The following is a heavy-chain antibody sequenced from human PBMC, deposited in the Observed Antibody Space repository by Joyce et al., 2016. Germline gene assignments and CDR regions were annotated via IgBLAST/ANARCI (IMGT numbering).Heavy chain of an antibody. CDR3: ARVEEWGIRGSFDH. CDR2: ITYDGQNE. D-gene: IGHD3-16*01. Sequence: ALITYDGQNEYYPGSVKGRFTISRDNSKTTVFLQIHGLRREDTAVYYCARVEEWGIRGSFDHWGQGTLVTVSS. V-gene: IGHV3-33*05. J-gene: IGHJ4*02.